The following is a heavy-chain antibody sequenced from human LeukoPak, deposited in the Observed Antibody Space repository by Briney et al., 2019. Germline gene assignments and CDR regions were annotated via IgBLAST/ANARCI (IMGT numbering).Heavy chain of an antibody. V-gene: IGHV3-7*03. J-gene: IGHJ6*04. CDR1: GFTFSSYW. Sequence: GGSLRLSCAVSGFTFSSYWMSWVRQAPGKGLEWVANIKQDGSEKYYVDSVKGRFTISRDNAKNSLYLQMNSLRAEDTAVYYCARDIYGMDVWGKGTTVTVSS. CDR2: IKQDGSEK. CDR3: ARDIYGMDV.